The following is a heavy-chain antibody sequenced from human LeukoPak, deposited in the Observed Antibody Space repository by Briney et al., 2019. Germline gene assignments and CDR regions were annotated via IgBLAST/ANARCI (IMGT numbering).Heavy chain of an antibody. Sequence: PGGSLRLSCAASGFTFSTSAMTWVRQAPGKGLEWVANMKQDGSEIYYVDSVKGRFTISRDNAENSLYLQMNSLRAEDTAVYYCARESTYSYAYALDYWGQGTLVTVSS. J-gene: IGHJ4*02. CDR3: ARESTYSYAYALDY. CDR1: GFTFSTSA. CDR2: MKQDGSEI. V-gene: IGHV3-7*01. D-gene: IGHD5-18*01.